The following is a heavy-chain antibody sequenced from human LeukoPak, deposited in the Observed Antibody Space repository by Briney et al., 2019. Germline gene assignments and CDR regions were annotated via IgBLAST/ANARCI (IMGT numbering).Heavy chain of an antibody. Sequence: SETLSLTCTVSGGSISSYHWSWIRQPAGKGLEWIGRIYTSGSTNYNPSLKSRVTMSVDTSKNQFSLKLSSVTAADTAVYYCAGLGQWLVAAGGDAFDIWGQGTMVTVSS. D-gene: IGHD6-19*01. CDR3: AGLGQWLVAAGGDAFDI. J-gene: IGHJ3*02. CDR1: GGSISSYH. V-gene: IGHV4-4*07. CDR2: IYTSGST.